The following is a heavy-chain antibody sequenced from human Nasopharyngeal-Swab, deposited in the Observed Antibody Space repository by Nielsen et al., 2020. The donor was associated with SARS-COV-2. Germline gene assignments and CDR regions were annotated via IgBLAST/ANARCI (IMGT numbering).Heavy chain of an antibody. CDR1: GFTFSSYP. Sequence: GESLKISYEASGFTFSSYPMQWVRRAPGKGLEWVSVISYGGGDEHYADSVKGRFTISRDNSKNTLYLQMNSLTVDDTAVYYCARSYNPGGFGWLLSNDWGQGTLVTVSS. J-gene: IGHJ4*02. V-gene: IGHV3-30*04. CDR3: ARSYNPGGFGWLLSND. CDR2: ISYGGGDE. D-gene: IGHD3-9*01.